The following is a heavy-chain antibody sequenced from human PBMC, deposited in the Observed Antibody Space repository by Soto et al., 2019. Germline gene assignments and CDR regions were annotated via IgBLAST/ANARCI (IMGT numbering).Heavy chain of an antibody. CDR3: AREPLWSGPLPLDAFDL. CDR2: FLIGGDT. D-gene: IGHD3-3*01. V-gene: IGHV3-53*01. J-gene: IGHJ3*01. Sequence: GGSLGLSCAASGFVVTDYYMSWVRQAPGKGLEWVAVFLIGGDTHYGESVKGRFTISRDNSKNTLYLQMNSLRAEDTAVYYCAREPLWSGPLPLDAFDLWGQGTMVTVSS. CDR1: GFVVTDYY.